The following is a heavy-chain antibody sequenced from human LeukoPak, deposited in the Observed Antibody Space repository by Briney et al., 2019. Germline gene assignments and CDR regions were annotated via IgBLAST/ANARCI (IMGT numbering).Heavy chain of an antibody. CDR2: IHYSGTT. V-gene: IGHV4-39*01. J-gene: IGHJ4*02. CDR3: ARHEEEDGYNVETLDY. D-gene: IGHD5-24*01. Sequence: SETLSLTCTVSGGSISCNNYWAWIRQPPGVGLEWILTIHYSGTTYYHPSLRRRVTFSVDTSKNQFSLRLSSVTAADTAVYYCARHEEEDGYNVETLDYWGQGTLVTVSS. CDR1: GGSISCNNY.